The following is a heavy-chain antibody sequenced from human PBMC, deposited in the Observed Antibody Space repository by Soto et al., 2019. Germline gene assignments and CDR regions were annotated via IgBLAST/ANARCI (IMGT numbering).Heavy chain of an antibody. D-gene: IGHD6-13*01. J-gene: IGHJ6*03. CDR3: AKETPEQYSSSWYDYYYYMDV. V-gene: IGHV3-23*01. CDR2: ISGSGGST. Sequence: GGSLRLSCAASGFTFSSYAMSWVRQAPGKGLEWVSAISGSGGSTYYADSVKGRFTISRDNSKNTLYLQMNSRRAEDTAVYYCAKETPEQYSSSWYDYYYYMDVWGKGTTVTVSS. CDR1: GFTFSSYA.